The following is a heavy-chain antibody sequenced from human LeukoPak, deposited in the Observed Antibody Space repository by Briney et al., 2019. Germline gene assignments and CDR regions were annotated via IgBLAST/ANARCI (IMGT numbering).Heavy chain of an antibody. Sequence: GGSLRLSYAASGFNFSNYDMTWVRQAPGKGLEWVSSMSGSGSYIYHADSVKGRFTISRDNAQSSLYLPMNSLRVDDTAVYYCARLAYGSGSRPLDYWGQGILVTVSS. V-gene: IGHV3-21*01. J-gene: IGHJ4*02. D-gene: IGHD3-10*01. CDR3: ARLAYGSGSRPLDY. CDR2: MSGSGSYI. CDR1: GFNFSNYD.